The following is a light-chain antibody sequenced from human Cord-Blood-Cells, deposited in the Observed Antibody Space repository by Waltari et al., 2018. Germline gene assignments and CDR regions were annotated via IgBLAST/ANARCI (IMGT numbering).Light chain of an antibody. J-gene: IGLJ1*01. CDR3: GADHGSGSNFVYV. V-gene: IGLV9-49*01. CDR2: VGTGGIVG. Sequence: QPVLTQPPSASASLGASVTLTCTLSSGSSTYKVDWYQQRPGQGPRFVMRVGTGGIVGSKGDGIPDRFSVLGSGLNRYLTIKNIQEEDESDYHCGADHGSGSNFVYVFGTGTKVTVL. CDR1: SGSSTYK.